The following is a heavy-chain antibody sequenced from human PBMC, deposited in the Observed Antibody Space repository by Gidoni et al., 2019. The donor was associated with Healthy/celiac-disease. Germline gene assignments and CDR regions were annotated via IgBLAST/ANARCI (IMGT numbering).Heavy chain of an antibody. CDR1: GSTFSSYS. CDR3: ARDSSSSEWAFGFDP. J-gene: IGHJ5*02. D-gene: IGHD6-6*01. V-gene: IGHV3-21*01. CDR2: ISSSSSYR. Sequence: EVPLVESGGGLVKPGGSLRLSCAASGSTFSSYSMNWVRQAQGKGMEWVSSISSSSSYRYYADSVKGRFTISRDNAKNSLYLQMNSLRAEDTAVYYCARDSSSSEWAFGFDPWGQGTLVTVSS.